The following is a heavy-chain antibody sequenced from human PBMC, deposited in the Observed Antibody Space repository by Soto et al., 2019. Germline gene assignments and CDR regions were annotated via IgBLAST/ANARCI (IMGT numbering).Heavy chain of an antibody. CDR2: LYNAGST. V-gene: IGHV4-59*01. D-gene: IGHD2-21*02. CDR3: ARDLWGYCGTDCYPLDV. Sequence: QVRLQESGPGLVKPSETLSLTCTVSGGSISRYYWSWIRQPLGKGLEWIGYLYNAGSTIYNPSLKGLVTISVDMSQNQFLLNLNYVTAADTAVYYCARDLWGYCGTDCYPLDVWGQGTTVTVSS. CDR1: GGSISRYY. J-gene: IGHJ6*02.